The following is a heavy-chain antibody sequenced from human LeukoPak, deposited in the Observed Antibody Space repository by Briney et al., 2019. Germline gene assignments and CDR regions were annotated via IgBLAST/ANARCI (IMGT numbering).Heavy chain of an antibody. CDR2: FSIDGTTK. CDR3: ARDLGWYQGFDS. V-gene: IGHV3-30*04. Sequence: GGSLRLSCLASGFTFNNYVGHWVRQAPGKGLEWVAVFSIDGTTKYYVDSVKGRFTISRDTSKNTLYLQLNNLTTEDTAIYYCARDLGWYQGFDSWGQGTLVTVSS. D-gene: IGHD6-19*01. J-gene: IGHJ4*02. CDR1: GFTFNNYV.